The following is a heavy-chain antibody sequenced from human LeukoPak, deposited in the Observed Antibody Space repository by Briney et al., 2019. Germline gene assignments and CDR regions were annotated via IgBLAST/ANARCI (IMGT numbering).Heavy chain of an antibody. J-gene: IGHJ4*02. CDR2: IYYSGST. Sequence: SETLSLTCTVSGGTISSYYWSWIRQPPGKGLEWIGYIYYSGSTNYNPSLKSRVTISVDTSKNQFSLKLSSVTAADTAVYYCARAILSGYPDSWGQGTLVIVFS. CDR3: ARAILSGYPDS. CDR1: GGTISSYY. V-gene: IGHV4-59*01. D-gene: IGHD3-3*01.